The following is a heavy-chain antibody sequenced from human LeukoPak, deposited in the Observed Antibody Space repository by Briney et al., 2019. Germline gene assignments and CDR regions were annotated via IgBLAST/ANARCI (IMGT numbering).Heavy chain of an antibody. V-gene: IGHV4-38-2*01. CDR3: ARQSGRIQLWLGYFDY. CDR1: GYSISSGYY. D-gene: IGHD5-18*01. Sequence: PSETLSLTCAVSGYSISSGYYWGWIRQPPGKGLEWIGSIYHSGSTYYNPSLKSRVTISVDTSKNQFSLKLSSVTAADTAVYYCARQSGRIQLWLGYFDYWGQRTLVTVSS. CDR2: IYHSGST. J-gene: IGHJ4*02.